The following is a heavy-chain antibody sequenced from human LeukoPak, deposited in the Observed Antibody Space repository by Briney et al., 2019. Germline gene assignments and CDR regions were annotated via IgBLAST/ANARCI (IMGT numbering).Heavy chain of an antibody. Sequence: GGSLRLSCAASGFTFSSYAMSWVRQAPGKGLEWVSAISGSGGSTYYADSVKGRFTISRDNSKNTLYLQMNSLRAEDTAVYYCAKYLTYYYDSSGYDNDYWGQGTLVTVSS. CDR1: GFTFSSYA. D-gene: IGHD3-22*01. V-gene: IGHV3-23*01. CDR2: ISGSGGST. CDR3: AKYLTYYYDSSGYDNDY. J-gene: IGHJ4*02.